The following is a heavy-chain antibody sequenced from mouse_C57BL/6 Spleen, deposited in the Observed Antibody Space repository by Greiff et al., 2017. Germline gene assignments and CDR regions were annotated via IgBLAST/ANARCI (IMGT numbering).Heavy chain of an antibody. J-gene: IGHJ4*01. V-gene: IGHV2-2*01. D-gene: IGHD1-1*01. CDR1: GFSLTSYG. CDR3: ARTLYGSSYVAMDY. CDR2: IWSGGST. Sequence: VQLQQSGPGLVQPSQSLSITCTVSGFSLTSYGVHWVRQSPGKGLEWLGVIWSGGSTDYNAAFISRLSISKDNSKSQVFFKMNSLQADDTAIYYCARTLYGSSYVAMDYWGQGTSVTVSS.